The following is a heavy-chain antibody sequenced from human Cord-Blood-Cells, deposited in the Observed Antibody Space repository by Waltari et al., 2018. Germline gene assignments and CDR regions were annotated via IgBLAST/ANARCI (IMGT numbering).Heavy chain of an antibody. CDR3: ARVGAAGDMGPYFDY. J-gene: IGHJ4*02. CDR2: INPNSGGT. CDR1: GHTLTRPD. Sequence: QVQLVQSGAEVKKPGASVKASCKASGHTLTRPDMHRARHAPGQGLEWMGWINPNSGGTNYAQKFQGWVTMTRDTSISTAYMELSRLRSDDTAVYYCARVGAAGDMGPYFDYWGQGTLVTVSS. D-gene: IGHD6-13*01. V-gene: IGHV1-2*04.